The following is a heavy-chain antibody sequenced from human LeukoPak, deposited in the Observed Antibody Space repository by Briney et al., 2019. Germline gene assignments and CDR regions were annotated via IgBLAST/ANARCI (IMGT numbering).Heavy chain of an antibody. V-gene: IGHV3-53*01. CDR1: GFIFSSYA. D-gene: IGHD3-10*01. CDR2: IYSGGST. CDR3: ARVAMVRGVIPGAFDI. J-gene: IGHJ3*02. Sequence: GGSLRLSCAASGFIFSSYAMSWVRRAPGKGLECVSVIYSGGSTYYADSVKGRFTISRDNSKNTLYLQMNSLRAEDTAVYYCARVAMVRGVIPGAFDIWGQGTMVTVSS.